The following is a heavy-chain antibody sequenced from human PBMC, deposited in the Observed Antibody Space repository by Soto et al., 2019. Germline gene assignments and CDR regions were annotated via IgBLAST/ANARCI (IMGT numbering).Heavy chain of an antibody. D-gene: IGHD6-6*01. CDR1: GGSICSYY. CDR2: IYYSGST. J-gene: IGHJ6*03. Sequence: SETLSLTCTVSGGSICSYYWSWIRQPPGKGLEWIGYIYYSGSTNYNPSLKSRVTISVDTSKNQFSLKLSSVTAADTAVYYCARDLEYSSSSRENYYYYMDVWGKGTTVTVSS. CDR3: ARDLEYSSSSRENYYYYMDV. V-gene: IGHV4-59*01.